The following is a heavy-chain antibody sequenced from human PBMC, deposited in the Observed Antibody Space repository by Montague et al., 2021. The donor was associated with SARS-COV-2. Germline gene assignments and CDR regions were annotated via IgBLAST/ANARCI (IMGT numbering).Heavy chain of an antibody. Sequence: SETLSLTCTVSGGSVGSSHYYWAWIRQPPGKGLDWIGTIYNSGTTYYNPSLKSRLTISIDTSKNQFSLKLSSVTAADTAVYYCARHRNYGDHSLDNWFHPWGQGTLVTVSS. J-gene: IGHJ5*02. CDR1: GGSVGSSHYY. CDR2: IYNSGTT. CDR3: ARHRNYGDHSLDNWFHP. V-gene: IGHV4-39*01. D-gene: IGHD4-17*01.